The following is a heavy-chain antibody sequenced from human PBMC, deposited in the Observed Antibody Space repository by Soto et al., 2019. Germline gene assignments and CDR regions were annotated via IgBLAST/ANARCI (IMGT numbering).Heavy chain of an antibody. J-gene: IGHJ4*02. D-gene: IGHD6-19*01. CDR2: ISSSSSTI. CDR1: GFTFSSYS. CDR3: ARDRPVKQWLAYDY. Sequence: PGGSLRLSCAASGFTFSSYSMNWVRQAPGKGLEWVSYISSSSSTIYYADSVKGRFTISRGNAKNSLYLQMNSLRDEDTAVYYCARDRPVKQWLAYDYWGQGTLVTVSS. V-gene: IGHV3-48*02.